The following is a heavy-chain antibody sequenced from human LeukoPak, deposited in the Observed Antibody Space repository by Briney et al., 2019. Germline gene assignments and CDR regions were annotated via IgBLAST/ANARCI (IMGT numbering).Heavy chain of an antibody. CDR2: TRNKANSYTT. V-gene: IGHV3-72*01. J-gene: IGHJ4*02. CDR1: GFTFSDHY. D-gene: IGHD3-10*01. CDR3: TIYGSGSY. Sequence: GGSLRLSCAASGFTFSDHYMDWVRQAPGKGLEWVGRTRNKANSYTTEYAASVKGRFTISRDDSKNSLYLQMNSLKTEDTAVYYCTIYGSGSYWGQGTLVTVSS.